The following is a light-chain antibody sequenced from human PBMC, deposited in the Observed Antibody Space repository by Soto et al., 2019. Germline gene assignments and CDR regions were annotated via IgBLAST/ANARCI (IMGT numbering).Light chain of an antibody. Sequence: QSALTQPASVSGSPGQSITTSCTGSSSDVGGYDYVSWYQRHPGKAPKMIIYDVSHRPSGVSNRFSGSKSGNTASLTVSGLQAEDEADYYCTSYTSSDTLLFGGGTKVTVL. CDR1: SSDVGGYDY. J-gene: IGLJ2*01. CDR2: DVS. V-gene: IGLV2-14*03. CDR3: TSYTSSDTLL.